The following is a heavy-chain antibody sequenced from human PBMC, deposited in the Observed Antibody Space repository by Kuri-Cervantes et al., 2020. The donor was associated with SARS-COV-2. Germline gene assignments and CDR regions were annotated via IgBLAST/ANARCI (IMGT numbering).Heavy chain of an antibody. CDR2: ISGSGGST. CDR1: GFTFSSYA. J-gene: IGHJ5*02. V-gene: IGHV3-23*01. CDR3: AKSPRAIVVVPAAIS. D-gene: IGHD2-2*02. Sequence: GGSLRLSCAASGFTFSSYAMSWVRQAPGKGLEWVSSISGSGGSTYYADSVKGRFTISRDNPKNTLYLQMNSLRAEDTAVHYCAKSPRAIVVVPAAISWGQGTLVTVSS.